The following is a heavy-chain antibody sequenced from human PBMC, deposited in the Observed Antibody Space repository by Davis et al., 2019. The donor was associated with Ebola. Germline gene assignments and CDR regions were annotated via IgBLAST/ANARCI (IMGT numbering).Heavy chain of an antibody. Sequence: GGSLRLSCAASGFTFSSYAMSWVRQAPGKGLEWVSAISGSGGSTYYADSVKGRFTISRDNSKNTLYLQMNSLRAEDTAVYYCAKDAFRGYYYYYGMDVWGQGTTVTVSS. D-gene: IGHD3-10*01. CDR3: AKDAFRGYYYYYGMDV. CDR2: ISGSGGST. CDR1: GFTFSSYA. V-gene: IGHV3-23*01. J-gene: IGHJ6*02.